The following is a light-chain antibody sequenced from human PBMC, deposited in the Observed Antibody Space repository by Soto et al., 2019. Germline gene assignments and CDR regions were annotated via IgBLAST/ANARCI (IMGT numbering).Light chain of an antibody. Sequence: QSVLTQPPSASGTPGQRVTISCSGSSSNIGSNYVSWYQPLPGTAPKLLIYDNNQRPSGVPDRFSGSKSGTSASLAISGLRSEDEADYYCAAWDDSLSVFFGGGTKLTVL. J-gene: IGLJ2*01. CDR1: SSNIGSNY. V-gene: IGLV1-47*02. CDR2: DNN. CDR3: AAWDDSLSVF.